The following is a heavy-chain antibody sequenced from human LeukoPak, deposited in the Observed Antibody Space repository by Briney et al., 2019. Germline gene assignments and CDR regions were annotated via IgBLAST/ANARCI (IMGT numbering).Heavy chain of an antibody. CDR3: ARLSGSLLFDY. CDR2: IYHSGST. J-gene: IGHJ4*02. D-gene: IGHD1-26*01. V-gene: IGHV4-38-2*01. Sequence: SETLSLTCAVSGYSISSGYYWGWIRQPPGKGLEWIGSIYHSGSTYYNPSLKSRVTISVDTSKNQFSLKLSTVTAADTAVYYCARLSGSLLFDYWGQGTLVTVSS. CDR1: GYSISSGYY.